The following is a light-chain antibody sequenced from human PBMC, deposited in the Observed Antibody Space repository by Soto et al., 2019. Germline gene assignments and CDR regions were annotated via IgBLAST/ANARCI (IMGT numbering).Light chain of an antibody. V-gene: IGKV1-39*01. J-gene: IGKJ1*01. CDR1: QSISSY. Sequence: DIQMTQSPSSLSASVGDRVTITCRASQSISSYLNWYQQKPGKAPKLLIYAASSLQSGVPSRFSGSGSGTDFTLTISSLQPEDFATYSCQQSHGTPLTFGQGTKVEI. CDR2: AAS. CDR3: QQSHGTPLT.